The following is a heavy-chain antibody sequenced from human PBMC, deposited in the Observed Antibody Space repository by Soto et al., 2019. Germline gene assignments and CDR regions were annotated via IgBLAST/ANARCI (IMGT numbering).Heavy chain of an antibody. V-gene: IGHV3-23*01. J-gene: IGHJ3*02. CDR3: ARRMRESNAFDM. Sequence: EVQLLESGGGFVQPGGSRRLSCAASGFTFSAYAMSWVRQAPGKGLEWVSAISDGGATTWNADSVKGRFTISRDNPRFTLYLQMNSLGADDTALYYCARRMRESNAFDMWGLGTVVTVSS. CDR1: GFTFSAYA. D-gene: IGHD2-15*01. CDR2: ISDGGATT.